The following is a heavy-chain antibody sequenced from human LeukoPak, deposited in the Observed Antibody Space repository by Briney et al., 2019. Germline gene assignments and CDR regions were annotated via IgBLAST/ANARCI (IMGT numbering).Heavy chain of an antibody. CDR1: EFLFSDYA. D-gene: IGHD6-19*01. Sequence: PGGSLRLSCAASEFLFSDYAFHWVRQAPGKGLEWVALIRHDGSNVYYADSVKGRFTTSRDNSKSTVYLQMNSLRLEDTAIYYCARDWGRGTSGSGWYNWFDPWGQGTLVTVSS. CDR3: ARDWGRGTSGSGWYNWFDP. J-gene: IGHJ5*02. V-gene: IGHV3-30*02. CDR2: IRHDGSNV.